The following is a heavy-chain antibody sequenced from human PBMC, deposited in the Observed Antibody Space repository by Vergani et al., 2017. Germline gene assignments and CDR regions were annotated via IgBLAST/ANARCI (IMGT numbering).Heavy chain of an antibody. J-gene: IGHJ6*03. Sequence: EVQLVESGGGLVQPGGSLRLSCAASGFTFSSYWMHWVRQAPGKGLEWVSGISWNSGSIGYADSVKGRFTISRDNAKNSLYLQMNSLRAEDTALYYCAKGGGIGYYYYMDVWGKGTTVTVSS. CDR3: AKGGGIGYYYYMDV. CDR1: GFTFSSYW. D-gene: IGHD1-26*01. V-gene: IGHV3-9*01. CDR2: ISWNSGSI.